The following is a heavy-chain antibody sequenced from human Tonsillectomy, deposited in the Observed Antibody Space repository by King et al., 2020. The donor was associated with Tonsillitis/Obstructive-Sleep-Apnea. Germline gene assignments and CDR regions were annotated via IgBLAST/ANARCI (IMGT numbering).Heavy chain of an antibody. J-gene: IGHJ4*02. V-gene: IGHV3-48*03. D-gene: IGHD6-19*01. Sequence: VQLVESGGGLVQPGGSLRLSCAASGFTFSSYEMNWVRQAPGKGLEWVSYISSSGSTIYYADSVKGRFTISRDNAKHSLYLQMNSLRAEDTAVYYCARDHAVAGWGNFDYWGQGTLVTVSS. CDR2: ISSSGSTI. CDR1: GFTFSSYE. CDR3: ARDHAVAGWGNFDY.